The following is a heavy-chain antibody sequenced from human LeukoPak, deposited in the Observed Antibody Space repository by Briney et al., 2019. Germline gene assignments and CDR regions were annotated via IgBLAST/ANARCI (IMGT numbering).Heavy chain of an antibody. CDR3: ARGRGSRTGYNGDYFDQ. Sequence: SVNVSCKPSGGTFGNYAINGVRQAPGQGVEWMGRITPILGSINYAQKFQGRVTITADRSTSTGYMDVAGLRSEATAVYYCARGRGSRTGYNGDYFDQWGQGTLVTVSS. V-gene: IGHV1-69*04. D-gene: IGHD5-18*01. CDR1: GGTFGNYA. J-gene: IGHJ4*02. CDR2: ITPILGSI.